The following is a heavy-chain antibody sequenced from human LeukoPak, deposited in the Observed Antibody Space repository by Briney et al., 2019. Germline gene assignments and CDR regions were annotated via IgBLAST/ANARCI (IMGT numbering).Heavy chain of an antibody. V-gene: IGHV4-39*01. J-gene: IGHJ4*02. D-gene: IGHD5-18*01. CDR2: IYYSGNP. Sequence: SETLSLTCTASGVSFSSGSYYWGWMRQPPGEGPVWIGSIYYSGNPYYNPCLNSRVTISVDPSKNQFSLKLSHVTDADTAVYFCARHRSVAYSYGVLDYWVQGTMLTDCS. CDR3: ARHRSVAYSYGVLDY. CDR1: GVSFSSGSYY.